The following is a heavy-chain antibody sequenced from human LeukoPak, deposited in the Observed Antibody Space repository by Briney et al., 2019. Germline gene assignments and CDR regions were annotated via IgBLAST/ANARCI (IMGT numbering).Heavy chain of an antibody. D-gene: IGHD6-13*01. J-gene: IGHJ4*02. V-gene: IGHV3-23*01. CDR1: GFTFSSFA. Sequence: GGSLRLSCAASGFTFSSFAMSWVRQAPGKGLEWVSAISGSGGSTYYADSVKGRFTISRDNSKNTLYLQMNSLRAEDTAVYYCAKDIRYSSSWFPNFDYWGQGTLVTVSS. CDR3: AKDIRYSSSWFPNFDY. CDR2: ISGSGGST.